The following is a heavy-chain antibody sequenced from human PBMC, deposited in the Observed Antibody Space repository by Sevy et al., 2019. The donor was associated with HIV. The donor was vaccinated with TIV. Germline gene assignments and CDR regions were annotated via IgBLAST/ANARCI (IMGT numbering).Heavy chain of an antibody. J-gene: IGHJ6*02. Sequence: GWSLRLSCAASGFTFSSYAMSWVRQAPGKGLEWVSAISHSGDGTYYADSVKGRFTISRDNSKNTLYLEMNSLRAEDTAVYYCAKGTLVVPTVIYYYYGMSVWGQGTTVTVSS. V-gene: IGHV3-23*01. CDR3: AKGTLVVPTVIYYYYGMSV. D-gene: IGHD2-2*02. CDR2: ISHSGDGT. CDR1: GFTFSSYA.